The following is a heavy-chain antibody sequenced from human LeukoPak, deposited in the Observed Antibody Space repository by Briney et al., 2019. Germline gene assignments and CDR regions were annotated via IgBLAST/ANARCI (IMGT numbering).Heavy chain of an antibody. D-gene: IGHD3-22*01. CDR2: IYYSGST. V-gene: IGHV4-59*01. J-gene: IGHJ5*02. CDR3: AREGGDSSALGNWFDP. CDR1: GGSISSYY. Sequence: SETLSLTCTVSGGSISSYYWSWIRQPPGKGLEWIGYIYYSGSTNYNPSLKSRVTISVDTSKNQFSLKLSSVTAEDTAVYYCAREGGDSSALGNWFDPWGQGTLVTVSS.